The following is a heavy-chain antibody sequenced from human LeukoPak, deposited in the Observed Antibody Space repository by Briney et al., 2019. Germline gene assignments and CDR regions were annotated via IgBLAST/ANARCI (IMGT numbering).Heavy chain of an antibody. CDR3: ARGGITMIFDP. CDR2: IYYSGST. Sequence: PSQTLSLTCTVSGGSISSGGYYWSWIRQHPGKGLEWIGYIYYSGSTYYNPSLKSRVTTSVDTSKNQFSLKLSSVTAADTAVYYCARGGITMIFDPWGQGTLVTVSS. J-gene: IGHJ5*02. CDR1: GGSISSGGYY. D-gene: IGHD3-22*01. V-gene: IGHV4-31*03.